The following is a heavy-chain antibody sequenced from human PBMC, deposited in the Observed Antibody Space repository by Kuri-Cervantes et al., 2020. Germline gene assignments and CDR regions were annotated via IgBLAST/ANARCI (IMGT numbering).Heavy chain of an antibody. CDR1: GFTFSSYS. J-gene: IGHJ4*02. Sequence: GGSLRLSCAASGFTFSSYSMNWVRQAPGEGLEWVSSISSSSSYIYYADSVKGRFTISRDNAKNSLYLQMNSLRAEDTAVYYCARVPWYSSSWYLDYWGQGTLVTVSS. CDR3: ARVPWYSSSWYLDY. V-gene: IGHV3-21*01. CDR2: ISSSSSYI. D-gene: IGHD6-13*01.